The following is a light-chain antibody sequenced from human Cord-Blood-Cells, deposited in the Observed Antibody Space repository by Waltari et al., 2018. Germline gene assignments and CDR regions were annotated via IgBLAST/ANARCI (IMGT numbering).Light chain of an antibody. CDR1: SGHTIYA. Sequence: QLVLTQSPSASASLGASVKLTCTLSSGHTIYAIAWHQQQPEKGPRYLMKLNSDGSHSKGDGIPDRFSGSSSGAERYLTISSLQSEDEADYYCQTWGTGVFGGGTKLTVL. CDR2: LNSDGSH. J-gene: IGLJ3*02. V-gene: IGLV4-69*01. CDR3: QTWGTGV.